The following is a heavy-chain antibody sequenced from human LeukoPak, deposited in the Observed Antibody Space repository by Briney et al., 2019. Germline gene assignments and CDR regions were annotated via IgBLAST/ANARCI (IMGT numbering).Heavy chain of an antibody. J-gene: IGHJ3*02. Sequence: PSETLSLTCTVSGDSISSSSYYWGWIRQPPGKGLEWIGYIYYSGITNYNPSLKSRVTMSVDTSKNHFSLNLRSVTAADTAIYYCATDLSGTSAFDTWGQGTLVTVSS. CDR2: IYYSGIT. CDR3: ATDLSGTSAFDT. CDR1: GDSISSSSYY. D-gene: IGHD3-10*01. V-gene: IGHV4-61*03.